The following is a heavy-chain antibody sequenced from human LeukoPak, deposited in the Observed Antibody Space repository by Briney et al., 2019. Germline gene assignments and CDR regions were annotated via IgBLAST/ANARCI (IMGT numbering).Heavy chain of an antibody. J-gene: IGHJ4*02. CDR2: IWYDGSNK. CDR3: ARGDTRYFDY. CDR1: GFTFSTYG. Sequence: PGGSLRLSCTASGFTFSTYGMHWVRQAPGKGLEWVAVIWYDGSNKYYADSVKGRFTISRDNSQNTLYLQMNSLKAEDTAVYYCARGDTRYFDYWGQGTLVTVSS. V-gene: IGHV3-33*01.